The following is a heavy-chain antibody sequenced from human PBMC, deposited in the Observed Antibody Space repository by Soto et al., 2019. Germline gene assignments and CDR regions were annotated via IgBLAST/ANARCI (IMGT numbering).Heavy chain of an antibody. Sequence: EVRLLEAGGGLKQPGGSLRLSCAASGFTFKESAMNWVRQAPGKGLEWVASISDTGASTRYAESVRGRLSISRDNSKNTLYLQMNSLRGEDTAVYYCAKGRASGWAWYFDNWGQGTLVTVSS. V-gene: IGHV3-23*01. CDR2: ISDTGAST. CDR3: AKGRASGWAWYFDN. CDR1: GFTFKESA. D-gene: IGHD6-19*01. J-gene: IGHJ4*02.